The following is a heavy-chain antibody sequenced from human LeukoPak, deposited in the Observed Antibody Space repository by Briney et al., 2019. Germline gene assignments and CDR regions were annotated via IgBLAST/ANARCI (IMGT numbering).Heavy chain of an antibody. J-gene: IGHJ3*01. V-gene: IGHV1-8*01. Sequence: ASVKVSCKASGYTFTNSDINWVRQATGQGLERMGWMSPYTGNAGYAQTFQGRVTMTRQTSTSTACMELSSLRSEDTGVYYCARNDRGGDGFELWGQGTMVTVSS. CDR2: MSPYTGNA. D-gene: IGHD3-10*01. CDR3: ARNDRGGDGFEL. CDR1: GYTFTNSD.